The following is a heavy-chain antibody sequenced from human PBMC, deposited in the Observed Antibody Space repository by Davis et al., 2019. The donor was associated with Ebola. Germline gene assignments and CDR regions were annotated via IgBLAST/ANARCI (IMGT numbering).Heavy chain of an antibody. CDR3: AKDYSDFLYYYGMDV. CDR2: IKQDGSEK. J-gene: IGHJ6*02. D-gene: IGHD3-9*01. CDR1: GFTFSSYW. V-gene: IGHV3-7*01. Sequence: PGGSLRLSCAASGFTFSSYWMSWVRQAPGKGLEWVANIKQDGSEKYYADSVKGRFTISRDNSKNTLYLQMNSLRAEDTAVYYCAKDYSDFLYYYGMDVWGQGTTVTVSS.